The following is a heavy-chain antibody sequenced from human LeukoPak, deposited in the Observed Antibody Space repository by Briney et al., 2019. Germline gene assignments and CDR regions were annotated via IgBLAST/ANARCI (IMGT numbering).Heavy chain of an antibody. CDR2: IYYSGST. Sequence: KPSETLSLTCTVSGGSISSSSYYWGWIRQPPGKGLEWIGSIYYSGSTYYNPSLKSRVTISVDTSKNQFSLKLSSVTAADTAVYYCARAEQWLVRFDYWGQGTLVTVSS. V-gene: IGHV4-39*07. D-gene: IGHD6-19*01. J-gene: IGHJ4*02. CDR3: ARAEQWLVRFDY. CDR1: GGSISSSSYY.